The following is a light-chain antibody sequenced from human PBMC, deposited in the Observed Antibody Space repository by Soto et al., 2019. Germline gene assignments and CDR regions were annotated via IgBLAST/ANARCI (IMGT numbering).Light chain of an antibody. Sequence: LTQPASVSGSPGQSITISCTGTRSDVGGYNYVYWHQQHPGKAPKLMIYDVTNRPSGVSDRFSGSKSGNTASLTISGLQAEDEADYYCSSYKRSSTYVFGAGTKVTVL. CDR3: SSYKRSSTYV. CDR1: RSDVGGYNY. J-gene: IGLJ1*01. CDR2: DVT. V-gene: IGLV2-14*01.